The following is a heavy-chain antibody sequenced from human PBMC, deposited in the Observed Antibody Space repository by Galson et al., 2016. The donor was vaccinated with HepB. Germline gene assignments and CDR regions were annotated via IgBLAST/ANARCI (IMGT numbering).Heavy chain of an antibody. CDR1: EYTHTELS. Sequence: SVKVSCKVSEYTHTELSIHWVRQAPGKGLEWMGGFDPENGGTVYAQKLQGRVTMTEETSTDTAYMELSSLRSEDTAVYYCATGPHQGPIGLPPGTLLQEHLWG. V-gene: IGHV1-24*01. J-gene: IGHJ6*01. CDR3: ATGPHQGPIGLPPGTLLQEHL. CDR2: FDPENGGT.